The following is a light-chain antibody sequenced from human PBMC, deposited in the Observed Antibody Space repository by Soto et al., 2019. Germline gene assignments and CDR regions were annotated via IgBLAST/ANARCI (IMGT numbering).Light chain of an antibody. CDR1: RSISTW. V-gene: IGKV1-5*01. CDR2: DAS. Sequence: DIQMTQSPSTLSASVGDRVTITCRASRSISTWLAWYQQKPGKAPNLLIYDASSLESGGPSRFSGSGSGTEFTLTISSLQPDDFATYYCQQYNTYGTFGQGTKVEIK. J-gene: IGKJ1*01. CDR3: QQYNTYGT.